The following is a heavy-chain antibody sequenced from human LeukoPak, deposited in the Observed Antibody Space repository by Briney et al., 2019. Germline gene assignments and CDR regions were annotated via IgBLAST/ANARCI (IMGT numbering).Heavy chain of an antibody. V-gene: IGHV1-46*01. CDR1: GYTFTSSW. CDR3: ARAPRNSSTMLDF. Sequence: GASVKFSCKASGYTFTSSWIQWGRQAPGQGLEWMGLINPDGGSTAYAHRFQGRVIMTRDTSTSTAYMDLSSLRSEDTAVYHCARAPRNSSTMLDFWGQGTLVTISS. D-gene: IGHD6-13*01. CDR2: INPDGGST. J-gene: IGHJ4*02.